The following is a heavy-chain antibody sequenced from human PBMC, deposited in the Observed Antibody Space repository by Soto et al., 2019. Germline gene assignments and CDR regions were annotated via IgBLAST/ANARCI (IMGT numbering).Heavy chain of an antibody. J-gene: IGHJ6*04. CDR3: ARAEEWLLRYYYYYGMDV. V-gene: IGHV1-69*01. Sequence: SVKVSCKASGGTFSSYAISWVRQAPGQGLEWMGGIIPIFGTANYAQKFQGRVTITADESTSTAYMELSSLRSEDTAVYYCARAEEWLLRYYYYYGMDVWGKGTTVTVSS. CDR1: GGTFSSYA. CDR2: IIPIFGTA. D-gene: IGHD3-3*01.